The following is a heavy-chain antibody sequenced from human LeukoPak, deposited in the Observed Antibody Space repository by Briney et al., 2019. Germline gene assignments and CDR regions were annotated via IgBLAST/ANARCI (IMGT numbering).Heavy chain of an antibody. J-gene: IGHJ4*02. V-gene: IGHV4-4*02. D-gene: IGHD2-15*01. CDR2: TLHSGDT. CDR1: GGSISSGNW. CDR3: TRNGDSSSVVD. Sequence: SGTLSLTCAVSGGSISSGNWWSWIRQPPGKGLEGLGETLHSGDTVYNPPLKSRITISVDNSKNQFSLKLTSVTAADTAVYFCTRNGDSSSVVDWGQGTLVTVSS.